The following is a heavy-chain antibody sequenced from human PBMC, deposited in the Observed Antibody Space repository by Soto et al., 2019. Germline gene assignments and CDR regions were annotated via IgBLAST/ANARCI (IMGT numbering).Heavy chain of an antibody. D-gene: IGHD2-21*02. CDR1: GFTFSSYE. CDR2: ISSSGSTI. V-gene: IGHV3-48*03. CDR3: ARELYCGGDFCPYYYYGIDV. Sequence: EVQLVESGGGLVQPGGSLRLSCAASGFTFSSYEMNWVRQAPGKGLEWVSYISSSGSTIYYADSVKGRFTISRDNAKNSLFLQKNSLRDDDTAVYYCARELYCGGDFCPYYYYGIDVWGKGPTVTVSS. J-gene: IGHJ6*04.